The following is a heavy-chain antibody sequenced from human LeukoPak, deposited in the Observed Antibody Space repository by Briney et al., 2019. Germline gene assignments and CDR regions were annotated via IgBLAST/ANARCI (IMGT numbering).Heavy chain of an antibody. V-gene: IGHV3-23*01. J-gene: IGHJ1*01. CDR3: AKDTDVVVPEYFQY. Sequence: GGSLRLSCEASGFSFRDYAMIWVRQAPGKGLEWVSAISGSGGSTYYADSVKGRFTVSRDNSENTLFLQMNSLRAEDTAIYYCAKDTDVVVPEYFQYWGQGTLVTVSS. CDR1: GFSFRDYA. CDR2: ISGSGGST. D-gene: IGHD2-15*01.